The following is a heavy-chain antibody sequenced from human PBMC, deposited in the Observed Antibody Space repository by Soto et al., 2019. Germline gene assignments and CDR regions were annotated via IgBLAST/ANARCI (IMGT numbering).Heavy chain of an antibody. Sequence: ASVKVSCKASGYTFTSYYMHWVRQAPGQGLECMGIINPSGGSTSYAQKFQGRVTMTRDTSTSTVYMELSSLRSEDTAVYYCARVIYRRFLEWSTNYYGMDVWGQGTTVTVS. D-gene: IGHD3-3*01. J-gene: IGHJ6*02. CDR3: ARVIYRRFLEWSTNYYGMDV. CDR1: GYTFTSYY. V-gene: IGHV1-46*01. CDR2: INPSGGST.